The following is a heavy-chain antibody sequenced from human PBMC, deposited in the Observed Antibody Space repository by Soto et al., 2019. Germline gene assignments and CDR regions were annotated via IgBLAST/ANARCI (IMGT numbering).Heavy chain of an antibody. D-gene: IGHD1-1*01. J-gene: IGHJ6*02. V-gene: IGHV4-39*01. CDR3: ARHGRNNNTAQLKHYAMDV. CDR1: GGSISSSLYY. Sequence: PSETLSLTCTVSGGSISSSLYYWVWIRQPPGKGLEWIGSTYYSGSASYNPSLKSRVTVSLETPKNQFSLRLSSVTAADSAVYFCARHGRNNNTAQLKHYAMDVWGQGTTVTVSS. CDR2: TYYSGSA.